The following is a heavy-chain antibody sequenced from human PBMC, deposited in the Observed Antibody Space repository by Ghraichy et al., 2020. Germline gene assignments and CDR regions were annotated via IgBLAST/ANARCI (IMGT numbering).Heavy chain of an antibody. CDR2: ISVINNDK. J-gene: IGHJ4*02. CDR1: GFTFSSYS. D-gene: IGHD1-1*01. V-gene: IGHV3-21*01. CDR3: ARQDQLTTHQADF. Sequence: GGSLRLSCAASGFTFSSYSMNWVRQAPGKGLEWISTISVINNDKYYADSVRGRFTISRDNAQNSLYLQMNNLRAEDTAVYYCARQDQLTTHQADFWGQGTRVTVSS.